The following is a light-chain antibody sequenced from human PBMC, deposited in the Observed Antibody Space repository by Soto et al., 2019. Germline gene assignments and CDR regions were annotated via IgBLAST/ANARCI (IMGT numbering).Light chain of an antibody. CDR1: SEDVGGYNY. Sequence: QSALTQPASVSGSPGQSITMSCSGTSEDVGGYNYVSWYQHHPGKAPKLLIYEVTNRPSGLSDPFSGSKSGNTTSLTISGLQAEDEADYYCSSYTSSNTLVFGTGTKLTVL. V-gene: IGLV2-14*01. CDR3: SSYTSSNTLV. J-gene: IGLJ1*01. CDR2: EVT.